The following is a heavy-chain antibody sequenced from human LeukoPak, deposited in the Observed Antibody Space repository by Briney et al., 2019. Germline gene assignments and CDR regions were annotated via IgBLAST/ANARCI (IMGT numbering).Heavy chain of an antibody. V-gene: IGHV1-2*02. CDR1: GYTFTGYY. CDR3: ARDDSPSPWLRTYFDY. Sequence: GASVKVSCKASGYTFTGYYMHWVRQAPGQGLEWMGWINPNSGGTNYAQKFQGRVTMTRDTSISTAYMELSRLRSDDTAVYYCARDDSPSPWLRTYFDYWGQGTLVTVSS. D-gene: IGHD5-24*01. J-gene: IGHJ4*02. CDR2: INPNSGGT.